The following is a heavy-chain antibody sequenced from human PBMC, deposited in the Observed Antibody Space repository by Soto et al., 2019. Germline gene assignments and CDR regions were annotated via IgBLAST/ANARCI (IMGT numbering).Heavy chain of an antibody. D-gene: IGHD6-19*01. V-gene: IGHV1-2*02. CDR3: AKEATSGRSALDF. Sequence: ASVKVSCKASGYTFTGYYMHWVRQAPGQGLEWMGWINANSGGTKYAQKFQGRVTMTRDTSITTAYMELSRLTSDDTAVYYCAKEATSGRSALDFWGQGTPVTVYS. J-gene: IGHJ4*02. CDR1: GYTFTGYY. CDR2: INANSGGT.